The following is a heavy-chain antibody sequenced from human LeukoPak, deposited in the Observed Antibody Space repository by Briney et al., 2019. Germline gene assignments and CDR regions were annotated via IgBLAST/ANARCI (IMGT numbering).Heavy chain of an antibody. CDR3: ARNVLWFGEPTYYFDY. CDR2: IYYSGST. D-gene: IGHD3-10*01. Sequence: PSETLSLTCTVSGGSISSYYWSWIRQHPGKGLEWIGYIYYSGSTYYNPSLKSRVTISVDTSKNQFSLKLSSVTAADTAVYYCARNVLWFGEPTYYFDYWGQGTLVTVSS. J-gene: IGHJ4*02. CDR1: GGSISSYY. V-gene: IGHV4-59*06.